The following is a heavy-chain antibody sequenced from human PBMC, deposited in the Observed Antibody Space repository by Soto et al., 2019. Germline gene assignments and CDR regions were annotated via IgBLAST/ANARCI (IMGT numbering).Heavy chain of an antibody. Sequence: QVQLQESGPGLVKPSETLSLTCTVSGGSMSSYYWSWIRQPPGKGLEWIGYIYYSGSTNYNPSLKSRVTISVDTSKNPFSLKLTSVTAAATAVYYCARRWGGALDYWGQGTLVTVSS. CDR2: IYYSGST. V-gene: IGHV4-59*08. J-gene: IGHJ4*02. CDR1: GGSMSSYY. D-gene: IGHD3-16*01. CDR3: ARRWGGALDY.